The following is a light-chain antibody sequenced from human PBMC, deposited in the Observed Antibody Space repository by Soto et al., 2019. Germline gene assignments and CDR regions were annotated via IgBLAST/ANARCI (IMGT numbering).Light chain of an antibody. J-gene: IGKJ1*01. CDR3: QQYINSRWT. CDR1: QTVASNY. V-gene: IGKV3-20*01. CDR2: GAS. Sequence: EIVLTQSPGTLSLSPGERVTLSCRASQTVASNYFAWYQQKAGQAPRLLMNGASSRATGVPERFSGSGSGTDFTLTISRLEPEDVAVYYCQQYINSRWTFGQGTRVDI.